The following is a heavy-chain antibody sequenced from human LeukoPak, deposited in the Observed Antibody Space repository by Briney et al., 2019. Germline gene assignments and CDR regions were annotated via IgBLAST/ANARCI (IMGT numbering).Heavy chain of an antibody. Sequence: GRSLRLSCAASGFTFNSYGMHWVRQAPGKGLEWVAVISYDGSNKYYADSVKGRFTISRDNSKNTVNLQMNSLRAEDTAVYYCAIDRYSSGWYTFDYWGQGTLVTVSS. J-gene: IGHJ4*02. CDR1: GFTFNSYG. D-gene: IGHD6-19*01. V-gene: IGHV3-30*03. CDR2: ISYDGSNK. CDR3: AIDRYSSGWYTFDY.